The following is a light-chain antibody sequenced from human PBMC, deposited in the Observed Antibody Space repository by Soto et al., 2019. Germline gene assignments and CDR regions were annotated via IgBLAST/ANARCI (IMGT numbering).Light chain of an antibody. Sequence: QSVLTQPRSVSGSPGQSVTLSCTGTSSDVGGYHYVSWYQHHPGKAPKIIIFDVNKRPSGVPDRFSGSKSGNTASLTISRRQTEDEADYYCCSYEGSYTLVFGGGTKLTVL. CDR2: DVN. V-gene: IGLV2-11*01. J-gene: IGLJ2*01. CDR3: CSYEGSYTLV. CDR1: SSDVGGYHY.